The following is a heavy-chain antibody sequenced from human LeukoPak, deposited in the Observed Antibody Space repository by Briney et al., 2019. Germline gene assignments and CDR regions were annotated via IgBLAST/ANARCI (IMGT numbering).Heavy chain of an antibody. J-gene: IGHJ4*02. CDR3: ARLTRIAVAGTTGGDY. V-gene: IGHV4-39*01. CDR1: GGSISSSSYY. CDR2: IYYSGST. Sequence: PSETLSVTCTVSGGSISSSSYYWGWIRQPPGKGLEWIGSIYYSGSTYYNPSLKSRVTISVDTSKNQFSLKLSSVTAADTAVYYCARLTRIAVAGTTGGDYWGQGTLVTVSS. D-gene: IGHD6-19*01.